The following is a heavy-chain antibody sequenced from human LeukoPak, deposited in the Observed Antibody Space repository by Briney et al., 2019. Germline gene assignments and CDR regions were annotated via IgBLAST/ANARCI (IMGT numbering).Heavy chain of an antibody. Sequence: ASVKVFCKASGYTFTSYGISWVPQAPGQGLEWMGWISAYNGNTNYAQKLQRRVTMTTDTSTSTAYMELRSLRSDDTAVYYCARNWNDATEIEFDYWGQGTLVTVSS. CDR1: GYTFTSYG. J-gene: IGHJ4*02. CDR2: ISAYNGNT. D-gene: IGHD1-1*01. V-gene: IGHV1-18*04. CDR3: ARNWNDATEIEFDY.